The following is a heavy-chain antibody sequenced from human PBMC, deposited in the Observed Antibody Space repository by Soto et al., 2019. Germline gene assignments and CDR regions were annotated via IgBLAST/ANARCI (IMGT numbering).Heavy chain of an antibody. CDR3: ARGYCSGGSCYSGNWFDP. D-gene: IGHD2-15*01. V-gene: IGHV1-8*01. J-gene: IGHJ5*02. CDR2: MNPNSGNT. Sequence: RASVKVSCKASGYTFTSYDINWVRQATGQGLEWMGWMNPNSGNTGYAQKFQGRVTMTRNTSISTAYMELSSLRSEDTAVYYCARGYCSGGSCYSGNWFDPWGQGTLVTVSS. CDR1: GYTFTSYD.